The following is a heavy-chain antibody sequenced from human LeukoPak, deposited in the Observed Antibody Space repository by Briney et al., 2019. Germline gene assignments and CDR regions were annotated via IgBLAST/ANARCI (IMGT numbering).Heavy chain of an antibody. CDR3: TRHGDTAMVSDSDYYYMDV. D-gene: IGHD5-18*01. J-gene: IGHJ6*03. V-gene: IGHV3-73*01. CDR2: IRSKANSYAT. Sequence: GGSLRLSCAASGFTFSGSAMHWVRQASGKGLEWVGRIRSKANSYATAYAASVKGRFTISRDDSKNTAYLQMNSLKTEDTAVYYCTRHGDTAMVSDSDYYYMDVWGKGTTVTISS. CDR1: GFTFSGSA.